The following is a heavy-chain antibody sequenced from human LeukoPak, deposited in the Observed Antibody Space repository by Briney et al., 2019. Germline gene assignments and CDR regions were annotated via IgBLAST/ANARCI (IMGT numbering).Heavy chain of an antibody. Sequence: ASVKVSCKASGYTFTGYYMQWVRQAPGQGLEWIGWINPNSGGTNYAQKFQGRITMTRDTSISTVYMELSRLTSDDTAVYYCARGRHCSGGSCYLDYWGQGTLVTVS. V-gene: IGHV1-2*02. CDR2: INPNSGGT. J-gene: IGHJ4*02. CDR1: GYTFTGYY. CDR3: ARGRHCSGGSCYLDY. D-gene: IGHD2-15*01.